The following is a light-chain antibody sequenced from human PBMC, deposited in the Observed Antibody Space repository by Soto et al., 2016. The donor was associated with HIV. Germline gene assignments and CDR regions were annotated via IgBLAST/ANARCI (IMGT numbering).Light chain of an antibody. CDR3: QQSNSIPLT. CDR1: QMINSY. CDR2: AAS. V-gene: IGKV1-39*01. J-gene: IGKJ5*01. Sequence: DIQMTQSPSSLSASVGDTVTITCRASQMINSYLNWYQQKPGKAPRLLIYAASSLQVGVPSRFSGSRSQRGFSLTITSLQPEDFATYYCQQSNSIPLTFGQGTRLEIK.